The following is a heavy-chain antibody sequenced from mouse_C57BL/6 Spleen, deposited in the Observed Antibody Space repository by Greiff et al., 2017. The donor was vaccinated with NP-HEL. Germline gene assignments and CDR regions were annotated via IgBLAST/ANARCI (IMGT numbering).Heavy chain of an antibody. J-gene: IGHJ4*01. Sequence: QVQLKQPGAELVKPGASVKMSCKASGYTFTSSWITWVKQRPGQGLEWIGDIYPGSGSTNYNEKFKSKATLTVDTSSSTAYMQLSSLTSEDSAVYYCARRYGSSYLYYAMDYWGQGTSVTVSS. CDR3: ARRYGSSYLYYAMDY. CDR2: IYPGSGST. V-gene: IGHV1-55*01. D-gene: IGHD1-1*01. CDR1: GYTFTSSW.